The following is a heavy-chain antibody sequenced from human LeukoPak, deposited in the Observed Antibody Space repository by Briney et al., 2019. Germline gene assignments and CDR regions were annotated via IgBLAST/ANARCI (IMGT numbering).Heavy chain of an antibody. CDR2: IQYDGNAK. J-gene: IGHJ3*02. Sequence: GGSLRLSCTASGFTFNTYAMHWVRQAPGKGLEWVAFIQYDGNAKHYADSVTGRFTISRDISTNTLYLQMNSLRADDTAVYYCVSHPCGYGIFHIWGQGTMLTVSS. V-gene: IGHV3-30*02. D-gene: IGHD5-12*01. CDR1: GFTFNTYA. CDR3: VSHPCGYGIFHI.